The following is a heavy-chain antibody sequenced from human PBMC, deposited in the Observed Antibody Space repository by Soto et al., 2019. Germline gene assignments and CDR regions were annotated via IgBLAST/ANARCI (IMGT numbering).Heavy chain of an antibody. CDR1: GFTFSSYG. J-gene: IGHJ6*02. CDR2: ISYDGSNK. V-gene: IGHV3-30*18. Sequence: GGSLRLSCAASGFTFSSYGMHCVRQAPGKGLEWVAVISYDGSNKYYADSVKGRFTISRDNSKNTLYLQMNSLRAEDTAVYYCAKDKDSGYDYGMDVWGQGTTVTVSS. CDR3: AKDKDSGYDYGMDV. D-gene: IGHD1-26*01.